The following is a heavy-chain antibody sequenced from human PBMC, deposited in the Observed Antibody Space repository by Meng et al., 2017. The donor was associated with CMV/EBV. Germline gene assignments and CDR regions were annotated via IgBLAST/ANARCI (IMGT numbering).Heavy chain of an antibody. CDR1: GGSFSGYY. CDR3: ASSLTYPDY. V-gene: IGHV4-34*12. D-gene: IGHD2-15*01. CDR2: FIHSGST. Sequence: VQQQQWGTGLLQHSETLFLTCAVYGGSFSGYYWSWIRQHPGKELEWIGEFIHSGSTNYNPSLKSRVTISVDTSKNQFSLKLSSVTAAETAVYYCASSLTYPDYWGQGTLVTVSS. J-gene: IGHJ4*02.